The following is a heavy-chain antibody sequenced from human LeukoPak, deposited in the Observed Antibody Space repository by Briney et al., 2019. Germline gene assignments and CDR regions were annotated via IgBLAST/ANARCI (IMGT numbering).Heavy chain of an antibody. J-gene: IGHJ3*02. Sequence: GGSLRLSCAASGFTFSSYSMNWVRQAPGKGLEWVSSISSSSYIYYADSVKGRFTISRDNAKNSLYLQMNSLRAEDTAVYYCARILGATSSAFDIWGQGTMVTVSS. D-gene: IGHD5-12*01. V-gene: IGHV3-21*01. CDR3: ARILGATSSAFDI. CDR2: ISSSSYI. CDR1: GFTFSSYS.